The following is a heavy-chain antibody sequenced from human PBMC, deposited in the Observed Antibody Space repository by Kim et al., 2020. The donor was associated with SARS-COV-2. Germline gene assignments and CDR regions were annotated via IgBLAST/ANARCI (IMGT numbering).Heavy chain of an antibody. D-gene: IGHD3-9*01. V-gene: IGHV3-23*03. J-gene: IGHJ4*02. Sequence: GGSLRLSCAASGFTFSSSAMSWVRQAPGKGLEWVSVIYGGDSGTYYADSVKGRFTISRDNSKNKVNLQMNSLRAEDTAVYYCAKVSVFYEILTGTKGYYFDYWGQGTLVTVSS. CDR2: IYGGDSGT. CDR1: GFTFSSSA. CDR3: AKVSVFYEILTGTKGYYFDY.